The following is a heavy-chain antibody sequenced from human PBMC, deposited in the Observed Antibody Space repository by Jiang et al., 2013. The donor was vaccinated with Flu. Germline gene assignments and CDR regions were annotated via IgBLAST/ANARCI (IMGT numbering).Heavy chain of an antibody. CDR1: GGSISSYY. CDR3: ARYAYSNYASLYGMDV. Sequence: GSGLVKPSETLSLTCTVSGGSISSYYWSWIRQPPGKGLEWIGYIYYSGSTNYNPSLKSRVTISVDTSKNQFSLKLSSVTAADTAVYYCARYAYSNYASLYGMDVWGQGTTVTVSS. J-gene: IGHJ6*02. V-gene: IGHV4-59*01. CDR2: IYYSGST. D-gene: IGHD4-11*01.